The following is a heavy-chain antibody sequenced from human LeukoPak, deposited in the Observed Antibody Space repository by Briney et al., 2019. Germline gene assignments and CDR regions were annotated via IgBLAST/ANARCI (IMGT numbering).Heavy chain of an antibody. Sequence: GASVKVSCKASGHTFTSYDINWVRQATGQGLEWMGWMNSNSGNTGYAQKFQGRVTMTRNTSISTAYMELSSLRSEDTAVYYCARRRMRVAGRIDYWGQGTLVTVYS. CDR3: ARRRMRVAGRIDY. J-gene: IGHJ4*02. V-gene: IGHV1-8*01. D-gene: IGHD2-15*01. CDR1: GHTFTSYD. CDR2: MNSNSGNT.